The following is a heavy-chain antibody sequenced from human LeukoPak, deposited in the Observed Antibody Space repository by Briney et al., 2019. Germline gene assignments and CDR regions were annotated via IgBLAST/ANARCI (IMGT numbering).Heavy chain of an antibody. D-gene: IGHD6-13*01. CDR3: AGTYSSSWYGQFDY. Sequence: ASVKVSCKASGYMFTTSFMHWVRQAPGQRLEWMGWINAGNGNTKYSQKFQGRVTITRDTSASTAYMELSSLRSEDTAVYYCAGTYSSSWYGQFDYWGQGTLVTVSS. CDR2: INAGNGNT. CDR1: GYMFTTSF. V-gene: IGHV1-3*01. J-gene: IGHJ4*02.